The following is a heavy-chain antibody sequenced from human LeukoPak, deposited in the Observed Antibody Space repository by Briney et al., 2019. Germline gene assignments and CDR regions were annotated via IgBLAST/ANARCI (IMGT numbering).Heavy chain of an antibody. Sequence: SETLSLTCTVSGGSISSGSYYWSWIRQPAGKGLEWIGRIYTSGSTNYNPSLKSRVTISVDTSKNQFSLKLSSVTAADTAVYYCARDTPWDDFWSGYQGAFDIWGQGTMVTVSS. CDR3: ARDTPWDDFWSGYQGAFDI. CDR1: GGSISSGSYY. J-gene: IGHJ3*02. D-gene: IGHD3-3*01. V-gene: IGHV4-61*02. CDR2: IYTSGST.